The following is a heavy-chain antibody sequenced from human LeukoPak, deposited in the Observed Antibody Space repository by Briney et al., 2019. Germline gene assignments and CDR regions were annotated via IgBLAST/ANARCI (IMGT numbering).Heavy chain of an antibody. CDR3: AKHCSGGSCYSSPFDY. CDR2: ISGSGGST. V-gene: IGHV3-23*01. J-gene: IGHJ4*02. D-gene: IGHD2-15*01. Sequence: PGGSLRLSCAASGPTFSSFAMSWVRQAPGKGLEWVSTISGSGGSTYYADSVKGRFTITRDNSKNTLYLQMNSLRAEDTAIYYCAKHCSGGSCYSSPFDYWGQGTLVTVSS. CDR1: GPTFSSFA.